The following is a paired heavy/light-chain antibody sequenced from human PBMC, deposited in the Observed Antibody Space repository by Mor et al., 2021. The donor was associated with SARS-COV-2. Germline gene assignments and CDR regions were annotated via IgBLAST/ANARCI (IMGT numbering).Light chain of an antibody. J-gene: IGKJ1*01. V-gene: IGKV2-30*02. Sequence: DVVMTQSPVSLPVTLGQPASISCRSSQSLGHSDENTYLNWFQQRPGQSPRRLIYKVSNRDSGVPDRFSGSGSGTDFTLRISRVEAEDVGVYYCMQGRYWPWTFGQGTKVEIK. CDR3: MQGRYWPWT. CDR1: QSLGHSDENTY. CDR2: KVS.
Heavy chain of an antibody. CDR3: TKNDYPGNFDF. D-gene: IGHD1-1*01. Sequence: EVQLVESGGGLVQPGGSLRLSCAASGFTFNIYSMNWVRQAPGKGLEWLAYIDDRSSLIFYADSVKGRFTISRDNAKNSVYLQMNSLRAEDTAVYYCTKNDYPGNFDFWGQGTLVTVSS. CDR2: IDDRSSLI. J-gene: IGHJ4*02. CDR1: GFTFNIYS. V-gene: IGHV3-48*04.